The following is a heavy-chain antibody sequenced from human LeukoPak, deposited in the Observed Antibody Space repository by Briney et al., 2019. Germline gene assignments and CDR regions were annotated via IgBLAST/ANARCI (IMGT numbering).Heavy chain of an antibody. Sequence: SETLSLTCAVYGGSFSGYYWSWIRQPPGKGLEWIGEINHSGSTNYNPSLKSRVTISVDTSKNQFSLKLSSVTAADTAVYYCARGLSSDSSGYYRRDLGYFDYWGQGTLVTVSS. CDR2: INHSGST. CDR1: GGSFSGYY. D-gene: IGHD3-22*01. J-gene: IGHJ4*02. V-gene: IGHV4-34*01. CDR3: ARGLSSDSSGYYRRDLGYFDY.